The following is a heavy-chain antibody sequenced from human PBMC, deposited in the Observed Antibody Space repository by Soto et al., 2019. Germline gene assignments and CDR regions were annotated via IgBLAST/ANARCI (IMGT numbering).Heavy chain of an antibody. CDR3: ARELLGY. CDR1: GYTFTSYA. J-gene: IGHJ4*02. CDR2: INAGNGST. V-gene: IGHV1-3*01. Sequence: QVQLVQSGAEVKKPGASVKVSCKASGYTFTSYAMHWVRQAPGQRLEWMGWINAGNGSTKYSQKFQGRVTITRDTSASKADMELSSLRSEDTAVYYCARELLGYWGQGTLVTVSS. D-gene: IGHD2-15*01.